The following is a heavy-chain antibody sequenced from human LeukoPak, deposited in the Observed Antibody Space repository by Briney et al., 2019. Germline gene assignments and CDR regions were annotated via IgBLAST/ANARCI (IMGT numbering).Heavy chain of an antibody. V-gene: IGHV1-2*02. CDR2: INPNSGGT. D-gene: IGHD3-10*01. Sequence: ASVKVSCKASGYTFTGYYMHWVRQAPGQGLEWMGWINPNSGGTYYAQKFQGRVTMTSDTSISSAYMELSRLRSDDRAVYYCAREVSGSGSYVDYWGQGTLVTVSS. CDR3: AREVSGSGSYVDY. J-gene: IGHJ4*02. CDR1: GYTFTGYY.